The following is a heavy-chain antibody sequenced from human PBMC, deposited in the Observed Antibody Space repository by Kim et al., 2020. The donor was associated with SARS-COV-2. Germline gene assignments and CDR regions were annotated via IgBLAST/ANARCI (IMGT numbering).Heavy chain of an antibody. J-gene: IGHJ6*01. CDR1: GGTFNSHA. V-gene: IGHV1-69*13. CDR3: ASGGYSGYEFMGIYTYNGMDV. CDR2: VIPIFAAT. D-gene: IGHD5-12*01. Sequence: ASVKVSCKASGGTFNSHAISWVRQAPGQGLEWMGGVIPIFAATNYAQIFQGRVTIVADESTNVVYMQLSSLRFEDTAVYYCASGGYSGYEFMGIYTYNGMDVWGQGTTVTVSS.